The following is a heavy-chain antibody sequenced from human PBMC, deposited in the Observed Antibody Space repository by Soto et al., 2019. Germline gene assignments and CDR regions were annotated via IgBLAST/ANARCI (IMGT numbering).Heavy chain of an antibody. J-gene: IGHJ4*02. CDR2: IYYSWTT. CDR1: AYSISSSNW. D-gene: IGHD1-26*01. V-gene: IGHV4-28*01. CDR3: ARREIQGPIDY. Sequence: QVQLQESGPGLVKPSDTLSLTCAVSAYSISSSNWWGWIRQPPGKGLEWIGYIYYSWTTYYNPSLKSRVTMSVDTSKNQFSLKLTSVTAVDTAVYYCARREIQGPIDYCGQGTLVTVSS.